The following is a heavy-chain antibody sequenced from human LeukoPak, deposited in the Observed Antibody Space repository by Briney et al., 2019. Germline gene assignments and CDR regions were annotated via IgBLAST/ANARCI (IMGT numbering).Heavy chain of an antibody. CDR3: AKMRSIAAAGPPIDY. V-gene: IGHV3-23*01. CDR1: GVCFIHHA. CDR2: ISGSGGST. Sequence: GGSLRLSCAASGVCFIHHAMRWGRQAPGKGLEWVSAISGSGGSTYYADSVKGRFTISRDNSKNTLYLQMNIVRSEDTAIYDCAKMRSIAAAGPPIDYWGQGTLVTVSS. D-gene: IGHD6-13*01. J-gene: IGHJ4*02.